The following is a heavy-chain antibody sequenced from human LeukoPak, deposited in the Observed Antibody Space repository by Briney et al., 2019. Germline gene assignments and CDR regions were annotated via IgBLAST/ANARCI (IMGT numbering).Heavy chain of an antibody. Sequence: GGSLRLSCAASGFTFSSYGMHWVRQAPGKGLEWVAVIWYDGSNKYYADSVKGRFTISRDNSKNTLYLQMNSLRAEDTAVYYCARMGGDGPRLEYFQHWGQGTLVTVSS. J-gene: IGHJ1*01. CDR2: IWYDGSNK. D-gene: IGHD2-21*02. CDR1: GFTFSSYG. CDR3: ARMGGDGPRLEYFQH. V-gene: IGHV3-33*01.